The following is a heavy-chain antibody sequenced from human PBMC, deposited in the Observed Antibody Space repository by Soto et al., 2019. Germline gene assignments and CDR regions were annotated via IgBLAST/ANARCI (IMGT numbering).Heavy chain of an antibody. D-gene: IGHD2-2*01. CDR3: AKGTGIVVVPTAMS. CDR2: ISGSGGST. CDR1: GFTFSNYA. V-gene: IGHV3-23*01. J-gene: IGHJ5*02. Sequence: GGSLRLSCAASGFTFSNYAMSWVRQAPGKGLEWVSGISGSGGSTYYADSVKGRFTISRDNSKNTLYLQMNSLRAEDTAVYYCAKGTGIVVVPTAMSWGQGTLVTVSS.